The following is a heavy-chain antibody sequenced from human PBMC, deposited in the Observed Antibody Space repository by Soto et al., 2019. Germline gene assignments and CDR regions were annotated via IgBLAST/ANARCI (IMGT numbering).Heavy chain of an antibody. CDR2: INVYNGNT. V-gene: IGHV1-18*04. CDR3: ARSLFMVAPDNEPFDY. CDR1: GYTFTSNS. Sequence: ASVKVSCKASGYTFTSNSIGWVRQARGQGLEWMGWINVYNGNTKYAQQLQGRVTLTTDNSRNILYLQMNSLRADDTAMYFCARSLFMVAPDNEPFDYWGQGTLVTVSS. J-gene: IGHJ4*02. D-gene: IGHD5-12*01.